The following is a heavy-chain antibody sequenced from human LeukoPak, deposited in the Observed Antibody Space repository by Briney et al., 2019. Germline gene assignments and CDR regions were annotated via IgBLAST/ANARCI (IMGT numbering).Heavy chain of an antibody. CDR3: ARGKVIAAAFDY. V-gene: IGHV4-34*01. Sequence: SETLSLTCAVYGGSFSGYYWSWIRQPPGKGLEWIGEINHSGSTNYNPSPKSRVTISVDTSKNQFSLKLSSVTAADTAVYYCARGKVIAAAFDYWGQGTLVTVSS. J-gene: IGHJ4*02. CDR2: INHSGST. D-gene: IGHD6-13*01. CDR1: GGSFSGYY.